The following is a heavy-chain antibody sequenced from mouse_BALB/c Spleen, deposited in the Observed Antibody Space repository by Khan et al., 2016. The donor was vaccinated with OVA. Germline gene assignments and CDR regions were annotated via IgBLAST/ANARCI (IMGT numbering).Heavy chain of an antibody. J-gene: IGHJ4*01. Sequence: EVKLLESGPGLVKPSQSLSLTCTVTGYSITSDYAWNWIRQFPGNKLEWMGYISSTGSTSYNPSLKSRISIPRDTSKNQFFLQLKSVTTEDTATYYCARSLYYGYGYALDLWGRGTSVTVSS. CDR3: ARSLYYGYGYALDL. V-gene: IGHV3-2*02. D-gene: IGHD2-2*01. CDR2: ISSTGST. CDR1: GYSITSDYA.